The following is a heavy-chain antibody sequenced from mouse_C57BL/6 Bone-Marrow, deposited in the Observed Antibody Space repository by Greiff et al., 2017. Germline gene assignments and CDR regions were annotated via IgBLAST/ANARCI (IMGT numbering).Heavy chain of an antibody. Sequence: QVQLKESGAELVRPGTSVKLSCKASGYTFTSYWMHWVKQRPGQGLEWIGVIDPSDSYTNYNQKFKGKATLTVDTSSSTAYMQLSSLTSEDSAVYYCARGGGDAVGDFDYWGQGTTLTVSS. CDR1: GYTFTSYW. V-gene: IGHV1-59*01. D-gene: IGHD1-1*01. CDR2: IDPSDSYT. J-gene: IGHJ2*01. CDR3: ARGGGDAVGDFDY.